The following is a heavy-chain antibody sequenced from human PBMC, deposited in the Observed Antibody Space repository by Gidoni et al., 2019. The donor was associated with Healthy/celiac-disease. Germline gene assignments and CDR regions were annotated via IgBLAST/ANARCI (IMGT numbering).Heavy chain of an antibody. CDR2: INHSGST. V-gene: IGHV4-34*01. CDR3: ARAGIGGVAGLNSAFFDY. D-gene: IGHD6-19*01. CDR1: GGSFSGYY. Sequence: QVQLQQWGAGLLKPSETLSLTCAVYGGSFSGYYWSWIRQPPGKGLEWIGEINHSGSTNYNPSLKSRVTISVDTSKNQFSLKLSSVTAADTAVYYCARAGIGGVAGLNSAFFDYWGQGTLVTVSS. J-gene: IGHJ4*02.